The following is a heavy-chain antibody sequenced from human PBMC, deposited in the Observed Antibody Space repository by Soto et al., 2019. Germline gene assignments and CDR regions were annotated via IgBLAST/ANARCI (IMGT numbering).Heavy chain of an antibody. CDR2: ISKGGNKK. CDR3: AREEFEAGRGHFGY. V-gene: IGHV3-30-3*01. D-gene: IGHD6-13*01. Sequence: QVQVVESGGGVVQPGGSLRLSCAASGFTFSTSAMHWVRQAPGKGLEWMAMISKGGNKKYYADSVKGRFTISSDIAESTRYLQMNSLRTEDTAVYYCAREEFEAGRGHFGYWGQGTLVSVSS. CDR1: GFTFSTSA. J-gene: IGHJ4*02.